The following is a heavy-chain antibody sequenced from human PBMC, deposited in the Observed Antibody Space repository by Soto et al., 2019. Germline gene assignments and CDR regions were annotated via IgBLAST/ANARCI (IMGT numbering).Heavy chain of an antibody. J-gene: IGHJ4*02. CDR2: FYYSGST. D-gene: IGHD1-26*01. CDR3: TRQWGRKVFHY. V-gene: IGHV4-39*01. Sequence: QLQLQESGPGLVKPSETLSLTCTVSGGSISSSSYYWGWIRQPPGKGLEWIGSFYYSGSTYYNPSFKSRVTISVDTPKNQFALKLSSVTAAVTAVYYCTRQWGRKVFHYWGQGTLVTVSS. CDR1: GGSISSSSYY.